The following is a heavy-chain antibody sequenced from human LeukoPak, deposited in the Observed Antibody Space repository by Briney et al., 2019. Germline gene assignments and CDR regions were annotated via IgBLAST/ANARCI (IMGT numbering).Heavy chain of an antibody. V-gene: IGHV1-18*01. J-gene: IGHJ5*02. Sequence: GASVKVSCKASGYTFTSYGISWVRQAPGQRLEWMGWISAYNGNTNYAQKLQGRVTMTTDTSTSTAYMELRSLRSDDTAVYYCASFQPGIAVEGNWFDPWGQGTLVTVSS. CDR3: ASFQPGIAVEGNWFDP. CDR1: GYTFTSYG. D-gene: IGHD6-19*01. CDR2: ISAYNGNT.